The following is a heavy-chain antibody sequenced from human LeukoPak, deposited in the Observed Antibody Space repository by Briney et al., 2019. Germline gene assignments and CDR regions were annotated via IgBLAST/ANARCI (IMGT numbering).Heavy chain of an antibody. J-gene: IGHJ4*02. CDR3: ARGGRDSSGYYFDY. Sequence: PSETLSLTCTVSGGSISSYYWSWIRQPPGKGLEWIGYIYYSGSTNYNPSLKSRVTISVDTSKNQFSLKLSSVTAADTAVYYCARGGRDSSGYYFDYWGQGTLVTVSS. CDR1: GGSISSYY. D-gene: IGHD3-22*01. V-gene: IGHV4-59*01. CDR2: IYYSGST.